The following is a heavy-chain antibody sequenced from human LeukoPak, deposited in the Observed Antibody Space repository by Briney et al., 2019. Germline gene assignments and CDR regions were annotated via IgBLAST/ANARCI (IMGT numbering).Heavy chain of an antibody. CDR1: GFTFSSHW. V-gene: IGHV3-48*01. D-gene: IGHD6-19*01. CDR3: ARDPSGAVASGSGH. Sequence: GGSLRLSCAASGFTFSSHWMHWVRQAPGKGLEWVSYISSSSSTIYYADSVKGRFTISRDNAKNSLYLQMNSLRAEDTAVYYCARDPSGAVASGSGHWGQGTLVTVSS. J-gene: IGHJ4*02. CDR2: ISSSSSTI.